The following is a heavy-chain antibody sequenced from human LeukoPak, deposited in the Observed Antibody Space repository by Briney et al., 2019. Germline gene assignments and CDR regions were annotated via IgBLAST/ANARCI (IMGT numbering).Heavy chain of an antibody. J-gene: IGHJ6*03. Sequence: GGSLRLSCAASGFTFDDYAMHWVRQAPGKGLEWVSLISWDGGSTYYADSVKGRFTISRDNSKNSLYLQMNSLRAEDTALYYCAKDSARWHTWDYMDVWGKGTTVTVSS. CDR1: GFTFDDYA. V-gene: IGHV3-43D*03. CDR3: AKDSARWHTWDYMDV. D-gene: IGHD5-24*01. CDR2: ISWDGGST.